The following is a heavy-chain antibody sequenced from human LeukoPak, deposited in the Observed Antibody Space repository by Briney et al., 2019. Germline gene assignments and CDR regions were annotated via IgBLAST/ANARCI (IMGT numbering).Heavy chain of an antibody. J-gene: IGHJ4*02. V-gene: IGHV3-43D*04. CDR1: GFTFDDYS. CDR3: AKDGRNYFDY. CDR2: ITWDGGST. D-gene: IGHD1-26*01. Sequence: PGGSLRLSCAASGFTFDDYSMHWVRQPPGKGLEWVSLITWDGGSTYYADSVKVRFTISRDNNKNSLYLQMNSLRPEDTALYYCAKDGRNYFDYWGQGTLVTVSS.